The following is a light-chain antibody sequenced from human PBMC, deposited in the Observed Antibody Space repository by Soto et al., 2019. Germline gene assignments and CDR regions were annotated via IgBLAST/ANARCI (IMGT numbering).Light chain of an antibody. V-gene: IGLV2-8*01. Sequence: QSVLTQPPSASGSPGQSVTISCTGTSSDVGIYNYVSWYQQHPGKAPKLMIYEVHKRPSGVPNRFSGSKSGNTASLTVSGLQAEDEADYYFSSYAGGNHSVFGGGTKVTVL. CDR3: SSYAGGNHSV. J-gene: IGLJ2*01. CDR2: EVH. CDR1: SSDVGIYNY.